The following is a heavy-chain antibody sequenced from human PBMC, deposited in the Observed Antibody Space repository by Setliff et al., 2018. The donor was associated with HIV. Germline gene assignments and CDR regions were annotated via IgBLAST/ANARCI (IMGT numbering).Heavy chain of an antibody. CDR3: ARNYDSVGYYYVDY. CDR1: GYTFTSYG. V-gene: IGHV1-18*01. D-gene: IGHD3-22*01. Sequence: ASVKVSCKASGYTFTSYGISWVRQAPGQGLEWMGWISAYNGNTNYAQKLQGRVTMTTDTSTSTAYMELRSLRSDDTAVYYCARNYDSVGYYYVDYWGQGTLVTVSS. CDR2: ISAYNGNT. J-gene: IGHJ4*02.